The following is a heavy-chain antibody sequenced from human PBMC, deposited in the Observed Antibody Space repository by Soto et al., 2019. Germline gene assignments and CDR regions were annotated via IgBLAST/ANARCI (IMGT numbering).Heavy chain of an antibody. V-gene: IGHV1-8*01. D-gene: IGHD6-19*01. CDR3: ARAQSSGWYLGLDY. CDR2: MNPNGGNT. CDR1: VYTFTSYD. Sequence: ASVKVSCNASVYTFTSYDINWVRQATGQGLEWMGWMNPNGGNTGYAQKFQGRVTMTRNTSISTAYMELSSLRSDDTAVYYCARAQSSGWYLGLDYWGQGTLVTVSS. J-gene: IGHJ4*02.